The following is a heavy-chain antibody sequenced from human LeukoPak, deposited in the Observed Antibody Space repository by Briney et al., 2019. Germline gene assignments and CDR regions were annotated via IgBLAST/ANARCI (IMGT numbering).Heavy chain of an antibody. CDR3: ATVSGVVIQYYYYYGMDV. D-gene: IGHD3-3*01. Sequence: GASVTVSCKVSGYTLTELSMHWVRQAPGKGLEWMGGFDPEDGETIYAQKFQGRVTMTEDTSTDTAYMELSSLRSEDTAVYYCATVSGVVIQYYYYYGMDVWGQGTTVTVSS. J-gene: IGHJ6*02. CDR1: GYTLTELS. CDR2: FDPEDGET. V-gene: IGHV1-24*01.